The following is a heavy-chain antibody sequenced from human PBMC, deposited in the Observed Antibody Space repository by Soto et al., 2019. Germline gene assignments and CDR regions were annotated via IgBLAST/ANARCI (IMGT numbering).Heavy chain of an antibody. D-gene: IGHD6-19*01. CDR1: GYTFTGYY. V-gene: IGHV1-2*04. J-gene: IGHJ6*02. Sequence: GASVKVSCKASGYTFTGYYMHWVRQAPGQGLEWMGWINPNSGGTNYAQKFQGWVTMTRDTSISTAYMELSRLRSDDTAVYYCARAGYIAVAGISSIPPNSDDWGMDVWGQGTTVTVSS. CDR3: ARAGYIAVAGISSIPPNSDDWGMDV. CDR2: INPNSGGT.